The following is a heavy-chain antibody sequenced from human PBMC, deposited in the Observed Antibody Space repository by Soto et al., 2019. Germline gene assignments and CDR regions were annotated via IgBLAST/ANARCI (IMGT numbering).Heavy chain of an antibody. CDR1: GGSFSGYY. Sequence: SETLSLTCAVYGGSFSGYYWSWTRQPPGKGLEWIGEINHSGGTNYNPSLKSRVTISIDTPKNQFSLKLSSVTASDTAVYYCARLFYYGDSGHYYGNDGFDIWGQGTMVTVSS. J-gene: IGHJ3*02. CDR2: INHSGGT. D-gene: IGHD3-22*01. CDR3: ARLFYYGDSGHYYGNDGFDI. V-gene: IGHV4-34*01.